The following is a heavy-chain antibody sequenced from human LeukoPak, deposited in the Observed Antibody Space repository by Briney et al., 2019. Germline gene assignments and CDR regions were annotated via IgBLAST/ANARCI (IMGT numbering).Heavy chain of an antibody. V-gene: IGHV3-30*18. CDR1: GFTFSSSG. Sequence: GGSLRLSCAASGFTFSSSGIHWVRQAPGKGLEWVAVISYDGSHTYYADSLKGRFTISRDNSKNTLYLQMNNLRAEDTAVYYCAKEIAAADMLDYWGQGTLVTVSS. D-gene: IGHD6-13*01. CDR2: ISYDGSHT. J-gene: IGHJ4*02. CDR3: AKEIAAADMLDY.